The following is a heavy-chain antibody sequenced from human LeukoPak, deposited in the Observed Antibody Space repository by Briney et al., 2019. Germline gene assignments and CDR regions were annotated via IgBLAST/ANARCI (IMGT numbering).Heavy chain of an antibody. J-gene: IGHJ4*02. CDR1: GFTFSTFS. Sequence: GGSLRLSCAASGFTFSTFSMTWVRQAPGKGLEWISYIHETSSPIYYADSVKGRFTVSRDNAKNSLYRQMNSLRAEDTAVYYCGRGGSTGSWFNYWGQGTLVTVSS. D-gene: IGHD6-13*01. V-gene: IGHV3-48*01. CDR2: IHETSSPI. CDR3: GRGGSTGSWFNY.